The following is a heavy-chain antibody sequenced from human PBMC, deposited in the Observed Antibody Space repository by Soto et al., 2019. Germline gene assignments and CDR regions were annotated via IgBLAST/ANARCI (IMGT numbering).Heavy chain of an antibody. Sequence: SETLSLTCSVAGGSISSSNYYWGWIRQPPGKGLEWIGSIFHSGSTDYNASLKSRVTISVDTPRNQFSLKLNSVTGADTAVYFCARSSGSSWRITDAFEIWGQGTMVT. J-gene: IGHJ3*02. D-gene: IGHD2-15*01. CDR1: GGSISSSNYY. CDR2: IFHSGST. CDR3: ARSSGSSWRITDAFEI. V-gene: IGHV4-39*01.